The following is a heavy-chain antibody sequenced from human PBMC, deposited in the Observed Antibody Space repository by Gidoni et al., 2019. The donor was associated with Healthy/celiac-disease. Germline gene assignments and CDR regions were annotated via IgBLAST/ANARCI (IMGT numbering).Heavy chain of an antibody. D-gene: IGHD2-15*01. CDR1: GYSFTSYW. Sequence: EVQLVQSGAEVKKPGASLKISCQGSGYSFTSYWIGCVRQMPGKGLEWMGIIYPGDSDTRYSPSFQGQVTISADKSISTAYLQWSSLKASDTAMYYCARKGGYCSGGSCYSDDYYYYGMDVWGQGTTVTVSS. V-gene: IGHV5-51*03. J-gene: IGHJ6*02. CDR3: ARKGGYCSGGSCYSDDYYYYGMDV. CDR2: IYPGDSDT.